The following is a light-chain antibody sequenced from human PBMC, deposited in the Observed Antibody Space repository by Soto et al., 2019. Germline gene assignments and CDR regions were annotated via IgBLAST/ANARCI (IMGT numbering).Light chain of an antibody. J-gene: IGKJ3*01. V-gene: IGKV1-39*01. CDR1: QSISSY. CDR3: QQSYSTPFT. Sequence: DIQMTQSPSSLSASVGDRVTITCRASQSISSYLNWYQQKPGKAPKLLIYAASSLQSGVPSRFSGSGSGTDFTLTISSLQPEDFATYYCQQSYSTPFTFRPGTKVDI. CDR2: AAS.